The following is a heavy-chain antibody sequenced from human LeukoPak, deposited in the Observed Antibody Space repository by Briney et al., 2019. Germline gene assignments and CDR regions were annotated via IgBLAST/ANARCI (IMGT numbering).Heavy chain of an antibody. CDR2: IIPLFGTA. CDR3: ARDMGIAVAGVLYYFDY. Sequence: SVKVSCKASGCTFSSYAISWVRQAPGQALEWMGRIIPLFGTANYAQKFQGRVTITADKSTSTAYMELSSLRSEDTAVYYCARDMGIAVAGVLYYFDYWGQGTLVTVSS. CDR1: GCTFSSYA. J-gene: IGHJ4*02. V-gene: IGHV1-69*06. D-gene: IGHD6-19*01.